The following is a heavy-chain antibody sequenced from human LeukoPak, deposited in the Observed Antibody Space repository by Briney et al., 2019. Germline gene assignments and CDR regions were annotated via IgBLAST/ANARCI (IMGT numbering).Heavy chain of an antibody. J-gene: IGHJ4*02. D-gene: IGHD3-10*01. CDR2: ISGSGGST. CDR3: AKDQSREWFGELSSGFDY. V-gene: IGHV3-23*01. CDR1: GFTFSNYL. Sequence: GGSLRLSCAASGFTFSNYLMSWVRQVPGKGLEWVSSISGSGGSTDYADSVKGRFSISRDNSKNTLYLQLNSLRAEDTAIYYCAKDQSREWFGELSSGFDYWGQGTRVTVSS.